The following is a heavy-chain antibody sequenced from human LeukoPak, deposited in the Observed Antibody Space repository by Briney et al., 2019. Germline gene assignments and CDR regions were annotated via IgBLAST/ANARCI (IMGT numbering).Heavy chain of an antibody. V-gene: IGHV3-30-3*01. CDR2: ISYDGSNK. D-gene: IGHD3-10*01. CDR1: GFTFSSYA. Sequence: GGSLRLSCAASGFTFSSYAMHWVRQAPGKGLEWVAVISYDGSNKYYADSVKGRFTTSRDNSKNTLYLQMNSLRAEDTAVYYCARDWFPSYWYFDLWGRGTLVTVSS. CDR3: ARDWFPSYWYFDL. J-gene: IGHJ2*01.